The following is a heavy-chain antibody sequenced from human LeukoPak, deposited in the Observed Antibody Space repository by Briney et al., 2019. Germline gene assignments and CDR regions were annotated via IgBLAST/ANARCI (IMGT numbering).Heavy chain of an antibody. CDR3: AKERGHFDEAAPDAVFQH. CDR1: GGSFSGYY. D-gene: IGHD3-9*01. CDR2: INHSGST. J-gene: IGHJ1*01. V-gene: IGHV4-34*01. Sequence: SETLSLTCAVYGGSFSGYYWSWIRQPPGKGLEWIGEINHSGSTNYNPSLKSRVTISVDTSKNQLSLKLSSVTAADTAVYYCAKERGHFDEAAPDAVFQHWGQGTLVTVSS.